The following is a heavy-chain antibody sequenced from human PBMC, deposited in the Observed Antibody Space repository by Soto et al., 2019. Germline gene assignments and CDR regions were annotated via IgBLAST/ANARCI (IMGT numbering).Heavy chain of an antibody. CDR3: ARSQGSSTSLDIYFYYYYGRGV. J-gene: IGHJ6*02. CDR1: GGTFSSYA. Sequence: QVQLVQSGAEVKKPGSSVKVSCKASGGTFSSYAISWVRQAPGQGLEWMGGIIPISGTANYAQKFQGRVTITADESTSTAYMELSSMRCESTAVYYCARSQGSSTSLDIYFYYYYGRGVGGQGTTVTVSS. CDR2: IIPISGTA. V-gene: IGHV1-69*01. D-gene: IGHD2-2*01.